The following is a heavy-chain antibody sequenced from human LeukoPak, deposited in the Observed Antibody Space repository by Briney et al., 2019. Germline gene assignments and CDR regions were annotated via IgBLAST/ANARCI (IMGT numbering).Heavy chain of an antibody. CDR1: GGSISSYY. V-gene: IGHV4-59*01. J-gene: IGHJ6*02. CDR2: IYYSGST. Sequence: PSETLSLTCTVSGGSISSYYWSWIRQPPGKGLERIGYIYYSGSTNYNPSLKSRVTISVDTSKNQFSLKLSSVTAADTAVYYYARVTGYSSGWYADYYYGMDVWGQGTTVTVSS. D-gene: IGHD6-19*01. CDR3: ARVTGYSSGWYADYYYGMDV.